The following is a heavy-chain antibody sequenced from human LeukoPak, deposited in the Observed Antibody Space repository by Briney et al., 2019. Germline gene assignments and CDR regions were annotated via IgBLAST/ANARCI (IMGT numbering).Heavy chain of an antibody. CDR2: IYQSGST. J-gene: IGHJ4*02. CDR1: GGSISSGGYS. Sequence: SETLSLTCAVSGGSISSGGYSWGWIRQPPGKGLEWIGYIYQSGSTYYNPSLKSRVTISVDRSKNQFSLKLSSATAADTAVYYCGRGGIAAAASGIDYWGQGTLVTVSS. D-gene: IGHD6-13*01. V-gene: IGHV4-30-2*01. CDR3: GRGGIAAAASGIDY.